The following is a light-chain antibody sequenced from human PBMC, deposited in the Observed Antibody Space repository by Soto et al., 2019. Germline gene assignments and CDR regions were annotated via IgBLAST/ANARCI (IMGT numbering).Light chain of an antibody. J-gene: IGLJ3*02. CDR3: ATWDDTLGSWV. V-gene: IGLV1-44*01. CDR1: NSNIGTNA. Sequence: QSVLTQPPSASGTPGQRVTISCSGSNSNIGTNAVNWYQQIPGTAPKLLIYNNNQRPSGVPDRFSGSKSGTSASLTISGLHSDDEADYPCATWDDTLGSWVFGGGTKLTVL. CDR2: NNN.